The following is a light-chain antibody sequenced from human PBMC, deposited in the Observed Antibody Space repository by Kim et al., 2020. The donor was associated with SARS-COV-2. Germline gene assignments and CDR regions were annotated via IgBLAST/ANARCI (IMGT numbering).Light chain of an antibody. CDR3: QQYNSYPWT. V-gene: IGKV1-5*01. J-gene: IGKJ1*01. Sequence: ASVGDRVTITGRASQSVSNWLAWYQQKPGKAPKLLIYDASSLESGVPSRFSGSGSGTEFILTISSLQPDDFAAYYCQQYNSYPWTCGQGTKVDIK. CDR2: DAS. CDR1: QSVSNW.